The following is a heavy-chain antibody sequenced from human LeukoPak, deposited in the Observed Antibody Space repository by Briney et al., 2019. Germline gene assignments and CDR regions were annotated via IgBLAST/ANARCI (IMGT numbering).Heavy chain of an antibody. CDR3: ARDYVGGGTMIVVGNLDY. J-gene: IGHJ4*02. Sequence: GGSLRLSCAASGFTVSSNYMSWVRQAPGKGLEWVAVISYDGSNKYYADSVKGRFTISRGNSKNTLYLQMNSLRAEDTAVYYCARDYVGGGTMIVVGNLDYWGQGTLVTVSS. V-gene: IGHV3-30*03. CDR2: ISYDGSNK. D-gene: IGHD3-22*01. CDR1: GFTVSSNY.